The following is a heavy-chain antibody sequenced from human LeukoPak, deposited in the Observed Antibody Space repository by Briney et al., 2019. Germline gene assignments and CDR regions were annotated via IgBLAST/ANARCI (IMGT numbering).Heavy chain of an antibody. CDR1: GFTFSDYY. D-gene: IGHD3-22*01. Sequence: GGSLRLSCAASGFTFSDYYMSWIRQAPGKGLEWVSYISSSGSTIYYADSVKGRFTISRDNAKNSLYLQMNSLRAEDTAVYYCARDFFPYYYDSSGYYSPSAFNIWGQGTMVTVSS. CDR2: ISSSGSTI. J-gene: IGHJ3*02. CDR3: ARDFFPYYYDSSGYYSPSAFNI. V-gene: IGHV3-11*01.